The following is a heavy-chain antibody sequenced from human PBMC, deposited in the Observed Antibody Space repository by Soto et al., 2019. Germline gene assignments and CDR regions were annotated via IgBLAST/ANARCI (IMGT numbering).Heavy chain of an antibody. CDR2: IYHSGSP. Sequence: SETLSLTWAVSGGSISRSNWWSWDRQPPGKGLEWIGEIYHSGSPNYNPSLKSRATISVDKSKNQFSLKLSSVTAADTAVYYCARKQWELGGRFDPWGQGTLVTVSS. V-gene: IGHV4-4*02. J-gene: IGHJ5*02. CDR1: GGSISRSNW. D-gene: IGHD1-26*01. CDR3: ARKQWELGGRFDP.